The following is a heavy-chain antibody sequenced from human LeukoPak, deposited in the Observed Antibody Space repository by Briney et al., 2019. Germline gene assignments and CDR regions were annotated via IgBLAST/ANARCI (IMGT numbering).Heavy chain of an antibody. CDR3: AKDNYYGSSAVIDY. CDR2: LSHDGNNE. Sequence: PGRSLRLSCAASGFTFSSYGMHWVRQAPGKGLEWVAALSHDGNNEFYADSVKGRFTTSRDNSKSTLYLQMNSLRAGDTATFYCAKDNYYGSSAVIDYWGQGALVTVSS. CDR1: GFTFSSYG. J-gene: IGHJ4*02. D-gene: IGHD3-22*01. V-gene: IGHV3-30*18.